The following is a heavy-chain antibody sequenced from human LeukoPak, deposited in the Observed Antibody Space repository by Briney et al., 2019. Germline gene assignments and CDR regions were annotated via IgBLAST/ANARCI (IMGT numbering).Heavy chain of an antibody. CDR2: IYYSGST. CDR1: GGSISSRSYY. D-gene: IGHD3-10*01. Sequence: SETLFLTCTVSGGSISSRSYYWGWIRQPPGKGLEWIGNIYYSGSTYYNPSLKSRVTISVDTSKNQFSLKLSSVSATDTAVYYCARQGNYYGDYWGQGTLVTVSS. CDR3: ARQGNYYGDY. V-gene: IGHV4-39*01. J-gene: IGHJ4*02.